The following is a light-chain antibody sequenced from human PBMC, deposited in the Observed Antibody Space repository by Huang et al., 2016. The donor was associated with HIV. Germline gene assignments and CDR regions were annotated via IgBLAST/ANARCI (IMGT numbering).Light chain of an antibody. V-gene: IGKV3-15*01. J-gene: IGKJ3*01. Sequence: EILMTQSPATLSVSPGERATRACRASQSVSSNLAWYQQKPGQAPRLLIYGASTRATGIPARFSVSGSGTEFTLTISSLQSEDFAVYYCQQYNNWPLTFGPGTKVDIK. CDR1: QSVSSN. CDR3: QQYNNWPLT. CDR2: GAS.